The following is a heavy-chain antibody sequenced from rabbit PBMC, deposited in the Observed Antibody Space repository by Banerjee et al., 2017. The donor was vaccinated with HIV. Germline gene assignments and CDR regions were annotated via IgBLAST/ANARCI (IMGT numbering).Heavy chain of an antibody. Sequence: QSLEESGGDLVKPGASLTLTCTASGFSFSSSHYMCWVRQAPGKGLDWIGCIYAGSGSTYYASWAKGRFTISKTSSTTVTLQMTSLTAADTATYFCAREVSVYDGAFDLWGPGTLVTVS. CDR1: GFSFSSSHY. J-gene: IGHJ4*01. D-gene: IGHD4-2*01. CDR2: IYAGSGST. V-gene: IGHV1S40*01. CDR3: AREVSVYDGAFDL.